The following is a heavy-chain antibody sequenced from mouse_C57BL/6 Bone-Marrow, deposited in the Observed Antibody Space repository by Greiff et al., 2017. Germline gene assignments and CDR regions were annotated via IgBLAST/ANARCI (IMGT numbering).Heavy chain of an antibody. CDR2: IYPGDGDT. Sequence: QVQLQQPGPELVKPGASVKISCKASGYAFSSSWMNWVKQRPGKGLEWIGRIYPGDGDTNYNGKFKGKATLTADKSSSTAYMQLSSLTSEDSAVYFCARVGTTVAYAMDYWGQGTSVTVSS. CDR1: GYAFSSSW. V-gene: IGHV1-82*01. D-gene: IGHD1-1*01. CDR3: ARVGTTVAYAMDY. J-gene: IGHJ4*01.